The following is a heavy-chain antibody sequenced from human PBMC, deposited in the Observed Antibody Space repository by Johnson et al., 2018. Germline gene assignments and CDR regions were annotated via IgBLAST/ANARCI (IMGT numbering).Heavy chain of an antibody. CDR3: ARGLLWFGDPRYLYYMDV. V-gene: IGHV3-30*03. CDR1: GFTFSNYG. J-gene: IGHJ6*03. CDR2: ISYDGSNS. Sequence: QVQLVESGGGVVQPGRSLRLSCAASGFTFSNYGMHWVRQAPGKGLEWVSVISYDGSNSHYADSVKGRFTISRDNAKNSVYLQMNSLRAEDTAVYYCARGLLWFGDPRYLYYMDVWGKGTSVTVSS. D-gene: IGHD3-10*01.